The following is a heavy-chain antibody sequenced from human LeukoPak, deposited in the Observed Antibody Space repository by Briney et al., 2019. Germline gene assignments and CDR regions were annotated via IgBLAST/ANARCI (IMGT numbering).Heavy chain of an antibody. D-gene: IGHD3-16*02. CDR1: GFTFSSYG. V-gene: IGHV3-30*18. CDR3: AKDLITFGGVITGTDY. J-gene: IGHJ4*02. Sequence: GGSLRLSCAASGFTFSSYGMHWVRQAPGKGLEWVAVISYDGSNKYYADSVEGRFTISRDNSKNTLYLQMNSLRAEDTAVYYCAKDLITFGGVITGTDYWGQGTLVTVSS. CDR2: ISYDGSNK.